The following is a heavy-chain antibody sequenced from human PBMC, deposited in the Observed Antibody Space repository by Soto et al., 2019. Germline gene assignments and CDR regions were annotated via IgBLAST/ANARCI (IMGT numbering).Heavy chain of an antibody. CDR1: GYSFTSYW. D-gene: IGHD3-10*01. V-gene: IGHV5-51*01. J-gene: IGHJ6*02. CDR3: ARPVPHNYGSGSYYYYYGMDV. Sequence: PGESLKISCKGSGYSFTSYWIGWVRQMPGKGLEWMGIIYPGDSDTRYSPSFQGQVTISADKSISTAYLQWSSLKASDTAMYYCARPVPHNYGSGSYYYYYGMDVWGQGTTVTVSS. CDR2: IYPGDSDT.